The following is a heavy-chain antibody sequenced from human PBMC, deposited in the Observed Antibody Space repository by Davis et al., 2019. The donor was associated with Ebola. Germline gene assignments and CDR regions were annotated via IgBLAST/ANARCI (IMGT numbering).Heavy chain of an antibody. D-gene: IGHD1-26*01. CDR3: ARRVSATRPFDY. CDR1: GYSFTNYW. V-gene: IGHV5-51*01. CDR2: MYPGDSDT. J-gene: IGHJ4*02. Sequence: GEPLKISCKGSGYSFTNYWIGWVRQMPGKGLEWMGIMYPGDSDTRYSPSFEGQVTISADKSITTAYLQWSSLKASDTAMYFCARRVSATRPFDYWGQGTLVTVSS.